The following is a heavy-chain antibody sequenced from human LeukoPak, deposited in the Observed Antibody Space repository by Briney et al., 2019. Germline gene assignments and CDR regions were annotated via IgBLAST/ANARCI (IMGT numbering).Heavy chain of an antibody. Sequence: SETLSLTCTVSGGSISSGGYYWSWIRQHPGKGLEWIGYIYYSGSTYYNPSLKSRVTISVDTSKNQFSLKLSSVTAADTAVYYCARHGSSGYYYDYWGQGTLVTVSS. CDR1: GGSISSGGYY. CDR2: IYYSGST. CDR3: ARHGSSGYYYDY. J-gene: IGHJ4*02. V-gene: IGHV4-31*03. D-gene: IGHD3-22*01.